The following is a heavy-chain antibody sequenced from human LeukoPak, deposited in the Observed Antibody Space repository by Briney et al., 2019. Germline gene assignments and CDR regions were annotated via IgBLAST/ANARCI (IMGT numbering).Heavy chain of an antibody. V-gene: IGHV4-30-4*07. Sequence: PSETLSLTCAVSGVSISRGCYAWNWIRQPPGKGLEWIAYIYRSGTTYYNPSLKSPATISVDTSKNQFSLKLSSVTAADTAVYYCVRGRYSSGWYKDKNWFDPWGQGTPVTVSS. CDR2: IYRSGTT. J-gene: IGHJ5*02. D-gene: IGHD6-19*01. CDR1: GVSISRGCYA. CDR3: VRGRYSSGWYKDKNWFDP.